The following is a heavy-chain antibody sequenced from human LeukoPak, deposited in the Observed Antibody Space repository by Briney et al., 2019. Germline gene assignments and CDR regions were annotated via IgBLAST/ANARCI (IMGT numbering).Heavy chain of an antibody. CDR2: IRWNSGSI. Sequence: GGSLRLSCAASGFTFDDYAMHWVRQAPGKGLEWVSGIRWNSGSIGYADSVKGRFTISRDNAKNSLYLQMNSLRAEDMALYYCAKAAYYYGSGSYYYFDYWGQGTLVTVSS. V-gene: IGHV3-9*03. D-gene: IGHD3-10*01. CDR1: GFTFDDYA. J-gene: IGHJ4*02. CDR3: AKAAYYYGSGSYYYFDY.